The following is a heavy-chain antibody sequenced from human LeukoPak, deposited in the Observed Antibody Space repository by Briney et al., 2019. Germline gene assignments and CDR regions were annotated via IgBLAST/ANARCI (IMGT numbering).Heavy chain of an antibody. Sequence: GASVKVSCKASGYTFTSYGISWVRQAPGRGLEWMGWISAYNGNTNYAQKLQGRVTMTTDTSTSTAYMELRSLRSDDTAVYYCARSPTVVNAEYFQHWGQGTLVTVSS. V-gene: IGHV1-18*01. CDR1: GYTFTSYG. J-gene: IGHJ1*01. D-gene: IGHD4-23*01. CDR2: ISAYNGNT. CDR3: ARSPTVVNAEYFQH.